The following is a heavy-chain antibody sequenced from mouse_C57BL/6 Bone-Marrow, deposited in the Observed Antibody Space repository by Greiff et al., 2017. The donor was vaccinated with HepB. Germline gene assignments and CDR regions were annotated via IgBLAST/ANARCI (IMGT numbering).Heavy chain of an antibody. CDR1: GYTFTSYW. Sequence: QVQLQQSGAELVRPGSSVKLSCKASGYTFTSYWMHWVKQRPIQGLEWIGNIDPSDSETHYNQKFKDKATLTVDKSSSTAYMQLSSLTSEDSAVYYCASRIATRNFDYWGQGTTLTVSS. D-gene: IGHD2-12*01. CDR3: ASRIATRNFDY. CDR2: IDPSDSET. J-gene: IGHJ2*01. V-gene: IGHV1-52*01.